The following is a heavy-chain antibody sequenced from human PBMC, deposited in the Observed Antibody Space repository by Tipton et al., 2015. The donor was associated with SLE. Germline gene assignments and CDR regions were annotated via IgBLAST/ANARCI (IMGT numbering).Heavy chain of an antibody. CDR1: GFTFSSYA. V-gene: IGHV3-66*02. D-gene: IGHD5-12*01. CDR2: IYSGGST. J-gene: IGHJ3*02. CDR3: ARDPRYGGYSDAFDI. Sequence: GSLRLSCAASGFTFSSYAMSWVRQAPGKGLEWVSVIYSGGSTYYADSVKGRFTISRDNSKNTLYLQMNSLRAEDTAVYYCARDPRYGGYSDAFDIWGQGTMVTVSS.